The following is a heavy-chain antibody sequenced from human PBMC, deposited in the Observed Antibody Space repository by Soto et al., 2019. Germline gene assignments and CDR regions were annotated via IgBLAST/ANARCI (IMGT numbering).Heavy chain of an antibody. CDR1: GFTFSSYG. CDR2: IWYDGSNK. D-gene: IGHD5-12*01. V-gene: IGHV3-33*01. Sequence: GGSLRLSCAASGFTFSSYGMHWVRQAPGKGLEWVAVIWYDGSNKYYADSVKGQFTISRDNSKNTLYLQMNSLRAEDTAVYYCARDPRRDIVATIRSLDEAFDIWGQGXMVTVSS. CDR3: ARDPRRDIVATIRSLDEAFDI. J-gene: IGHJ3*02.